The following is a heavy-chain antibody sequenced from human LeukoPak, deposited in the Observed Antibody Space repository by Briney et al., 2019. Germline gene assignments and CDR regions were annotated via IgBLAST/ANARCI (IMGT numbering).Heavy chain of an antibody. Sequence: VSGPTLVNPTQTLTLTCTFSGFSLSTSGMCVSWIRQPPGKALEWLARIDWDDDKYYCTSLKTRLTISKDTSKNLVVLTKTNMDSVDTATNYCARIPNVPRGYSYPEYLDYWGQGTLVTVSS. CDR1: GFSLSTSGMC. CDR3: ARIPNVPRGYSYPEYLDY. J-gene: IGHJ4*02. D-gene: IGHD5-18*01. V-gene: IGHV2-70*11. CDR2: IDWDDDK.